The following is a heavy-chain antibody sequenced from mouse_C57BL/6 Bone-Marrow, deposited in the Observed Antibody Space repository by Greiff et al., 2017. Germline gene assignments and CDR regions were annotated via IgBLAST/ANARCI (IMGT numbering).Heavy chain of an antibody. Sequence: EVQLVESGGDLVKPGGSLKLSCAASGFTFSSYGMSWIRQTPDKRLEWVATISSGGSYTYYPDSVKGRFTISRDNAKNTLYLQMSSLKSEDTALYYCARPGSGYYFDYWGQGTTLTVSS. CDR3: ARPGSGYYFDY. D-gene: IGHD1-1*01. CDR2: ISSGGSYT. CDR1: GFTFSSYG. V-gene: IGHV5-6*01. J-gene: IGHJ2*01.